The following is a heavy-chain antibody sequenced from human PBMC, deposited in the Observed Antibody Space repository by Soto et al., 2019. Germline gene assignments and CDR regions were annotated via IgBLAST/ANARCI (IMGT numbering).Heavy chain of an antibody. CDR2: IIPIFGTA. J-gene: IGHJ6*02. CDR3: ARGVDAGVDV. Sequence: GASVTVSCKASGGTFSSYAISWVRQAPGQGLEWVGGIIPIFGTANYAQKFQGRVTMTRDTSINTAYMELSNLRSEDTAIYYCARGVDAGVDVWGQGTTVTVSS. V-gene: IGHV1-69*05. CDR1: GGTFSSYA. D-gene: IGHD1-1*01.